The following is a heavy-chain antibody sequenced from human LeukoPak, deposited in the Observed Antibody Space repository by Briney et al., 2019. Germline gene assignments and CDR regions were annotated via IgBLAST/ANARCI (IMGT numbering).Heavy chain of an antibody. D-gene: IGHD4-17*01. V-gene: IGHV1-2*02. J-gene: IGHJ4*02. CDR2: INPNSGGT. CDR3: ASSITVTITYFDY. CDR1: GYTSTGYH. Sequence: ASVKVSCKASGYTSTGYHMHWVRQAPGQGLEWMGWINPNSGGTNYAQKFQGRVTMTRDTSISTAYMELSRLRSDDTAVYYCASSITVTITYFDYWGQGTLVTVSS.